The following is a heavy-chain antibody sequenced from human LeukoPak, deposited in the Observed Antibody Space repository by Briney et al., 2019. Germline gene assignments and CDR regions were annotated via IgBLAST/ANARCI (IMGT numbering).Heavy chain of an antibody. CDR2: INSDGSST. J-gene: IGHJ3*02. D-gene: IGHD3/OR15-3a*01. Sequence: PGGSLRLSCAASGFTFSRYWMHWVRQAPGKGLLWVSRINSDGSSTYYAGSVKGRFTTSRDNAKNALHLQMNSLTAEDTAVYYCVLDLFSSFAFDIWGQGTMVTVSS. CDR1: GFTFSRYW. V-gene: IGHV3-74*01. CDR3: VLDLFSSFAFDI.